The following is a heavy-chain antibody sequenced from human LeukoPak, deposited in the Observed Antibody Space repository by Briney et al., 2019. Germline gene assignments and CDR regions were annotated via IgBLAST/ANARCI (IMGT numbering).Heavy chain of an antibody. CDR2: INYSGST. J-gene: IGHJ4*02. CDR3: ARTPLPFPGGYYFDF. Sequence: SETLSLTCGVYRGSFSGYYWNWIRQPPGRGLEWIGEINYSGSTNYNPSLKSRVTISVDTSKNQFSLKLSSVTAADTAVYYCARTPLPFPGGYYFDFWGRGTLVTVSS. CDR1: RGSFSGYY. V-gene: IGHV4-34*01.